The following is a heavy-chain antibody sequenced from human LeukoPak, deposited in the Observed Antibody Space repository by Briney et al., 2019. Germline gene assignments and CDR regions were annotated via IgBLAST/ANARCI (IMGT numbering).Heavy chain of an antibody. J-gene: IGHJ4*02. CDR3: VGDGYSGNDGL. D-gene: IGHD5-12*01. CDR1: GGSISSSNYY. V-gene: IGHV4-61*01. Sequence: SETLSLTCSVSGGSISSSNYYWSWIRQPPGKGLEWIGYIYHSGSTKYNPSLKSRVTISVDTSKNQFSLKLSSVTAADTAVYYCVGDGYSGNDGLWGQGTLVTVSS. CDR2: IYHSGST.